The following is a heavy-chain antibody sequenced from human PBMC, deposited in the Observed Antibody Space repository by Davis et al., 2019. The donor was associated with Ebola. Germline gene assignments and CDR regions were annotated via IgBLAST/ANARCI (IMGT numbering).Heavy chain of an antibody. CDR3: AKDTSNIWFDI. CDR1: GFIFSNYV. J-gene: IGHJ3*02. Sequence: GGSLRLSCAASGFIFSNYVMSWVRQAPGKGLEWVSTLGTSADTYYAGSVKGRFTISRDNSKNTLYLQMNGLRVEDTATYYCAKDTSNIWFDIWGQGTNVTVSS. CDR2: LGTSADT. D-gene: IGHD1-26*01. V-gene: IGHV3-23*01.